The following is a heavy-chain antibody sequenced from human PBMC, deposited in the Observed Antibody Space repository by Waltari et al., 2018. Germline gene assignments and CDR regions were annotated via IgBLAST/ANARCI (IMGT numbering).Heavy chain of an antibody. Sequence: EVRLVESGGGLVQPGGSLPLSCAASGFTFSNSGRSWVRQAPGKGLECVSTISGSGGTTFYADSVKGRFTMSKDNSKNTLFLQMNSLRFDDTAEYYCAKSTGSYYEVFDYWGRGTLVTVSS. CDR1: GFTFSNSG. D-gene: IGHD1-26*01. V-gene: IGHV3-23*04. CDR3: AKSTGSYYEVFDY. J-gene: IGHJ4*02. CDR2: ISGSGGTT.